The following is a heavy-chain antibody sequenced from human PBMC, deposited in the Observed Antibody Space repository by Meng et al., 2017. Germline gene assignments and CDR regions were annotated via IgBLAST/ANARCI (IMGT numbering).Heavy chain of an antibody. CDR1: GFTFSSYS. Sequence: GGSLRLSCAASGFTFSSYSMNWVRQAPGKGLEWVSSISSSSYIYYADSVKGRFTISRDNAKNSLYLQMNSLRAEDTAVYHCARDQRPGIAVAGTGVFRYYGMDVWGQGTTVTVSS. D-gene: IGHD6-19*01. CDR3: ARDQRPGIAVAGTGVFRYYGMDV. J-gene: IGHJ6*02. V-gene: IGHV3-21*01. CDR2: ISSSSYI.